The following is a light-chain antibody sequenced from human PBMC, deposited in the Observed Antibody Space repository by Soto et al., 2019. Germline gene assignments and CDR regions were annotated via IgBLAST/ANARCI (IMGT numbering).Light chain of an antibody. J-gene: IGLJ1*01. Sequence: QPALTQPPSAYGSPGQSVTISCTGTSSDVGGYNYVSWYQQHPGKAPKLMIYEVSKRPSGVPDRFSGSKSGNTASLTVSGLQAEDEADYYCSSYAGSNNLIVFGTGTKVTVL. CDR3: SSYAGSNNLIV. CDR1: SSDVGGYNY. V-gene: IGLV2-8*01. CDR2: EVS.